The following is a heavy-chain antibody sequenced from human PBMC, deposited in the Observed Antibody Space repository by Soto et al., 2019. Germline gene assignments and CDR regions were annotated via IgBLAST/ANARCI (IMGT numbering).Heavy chain of an antibody. CDR1: GFTFSSYE. Sequence: GGSLRLSCAASGFTFSSYEMNLVRQAPGKGLEWVSYISNNGNTIYYADSVKGRFTISRDNAKNSLYLQMNSLRAEDTAVYYCASGYCSGTSCYIINYFDYWGQGALVTVSS. V-gene: IGHV3-48*03. CDR2: ISNNGNTI. J-gene: IGHJ4*02. D-gene: IGHD2-15*01. CDR3: ASGYCSGTSCYIINYFDY.